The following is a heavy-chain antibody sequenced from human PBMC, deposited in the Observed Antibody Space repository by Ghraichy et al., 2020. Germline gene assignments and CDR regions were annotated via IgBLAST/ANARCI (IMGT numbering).Heavy chain of an antibody. Sequence: GGSLRLSCAASGFTFSSYAMSWVRQAPGKGLEWVSAISGSGGSTYYADSVKGRFTISRDNSKNTLYLQMNSLRAEDTAVYYCAKGGSSSWYGDSTGFFDYWGQGTLVTVSS. CDR2: ISGSGGST. D-gene: IGHD6-13*01. V-gene: IGHV3-23*01. CDR1: GFTFSSYA. J-gene: IGHJ4*02. CDR3: AKGGSSSWYGDSTGFFDY.